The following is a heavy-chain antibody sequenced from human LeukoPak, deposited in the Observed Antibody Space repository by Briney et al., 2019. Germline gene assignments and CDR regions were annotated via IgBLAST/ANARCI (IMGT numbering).Heavy chain of an antibody. CDR2: ISGGGSST. CDR1: GFTFSSYA. J-gene: IGHJ3*02. Sequence: GGSLRLSCAASGFTFSSYAMSWVRQAPGKGLEWVSAISGGGSSTYYADSVKGRFTISRDTSKNTLYLQMSSLRAEDTAVYYCAKGTFYDAFDIWGQGTMVTVSS. CDR3: AKGTFYDAFDI. D-gene: IGHD2/OR15-2a*01. V-gene: IGHV3-23*01.